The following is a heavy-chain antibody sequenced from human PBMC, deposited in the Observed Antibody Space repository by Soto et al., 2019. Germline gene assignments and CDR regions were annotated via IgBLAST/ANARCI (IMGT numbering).Heavy chain of an antibody. CDR2: IYYSGST. D-gene: IGHD3-9*01. CDR3: ARHGRLGYGMDV. CDR1: CGSISSSSYY. Sequence: SDTLSLTCNVSCGSISSSSYYWVLIRQPPGKGLDWIGSIYYSGSTYYNPSLKSRVTISVDTSKNQFSLKLSSVTAADTAVYYCARHGRLGYGMDVWGQGTTVTVSS. V-gene: IGHV4-39*01. J-gene: IGHJ6*02.